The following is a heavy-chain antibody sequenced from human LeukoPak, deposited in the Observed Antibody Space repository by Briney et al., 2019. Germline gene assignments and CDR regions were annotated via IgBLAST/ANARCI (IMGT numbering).Heavy chain of an antibody. Sequence: GSLRLSCAASGFTFSSYSMNWVRQAPGKGLEWVAFIRFDGNDKFYADSVKGRFTISKDTSRNTLYLQMNSLRAEDTAVYYCAKDLMRDRWFGESWGQGTLVTVSS. J-gene: IGHJ5*02. D-gene: IGHD3-10*01. V-gene: IGHV3-30*02. CDR3: AKDLMRDRWFGES. CDR2: IRFDGNDK. CDR1: GFTFSSYS.